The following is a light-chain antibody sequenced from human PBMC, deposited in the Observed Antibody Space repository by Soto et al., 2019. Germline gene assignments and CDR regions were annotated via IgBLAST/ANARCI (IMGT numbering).Light chain of an antibody. CDR1: QSVSSN. V-gene: IGKV3-15*01. J-gene: IGKJ5*01. Sequence: IVMMQSPATLSVYTGERATLSCRASQSVSSNLAWYQQKPGQAPRHLIYGGSTRATRIPARFSGSGSGTESTLTLISLQPDHFATSYCQQYHSYSVTFGQGTLLEIK. CDR2: GGS. CDR3: QQYHSYSVT.